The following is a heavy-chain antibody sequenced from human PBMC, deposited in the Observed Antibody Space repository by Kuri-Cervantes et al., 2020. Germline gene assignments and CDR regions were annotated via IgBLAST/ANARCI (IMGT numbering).Heavy chain of an antibody. CDR3: ARALYYSLTFVY. D-gene: IGHD4-11*01. Sequence: GGSLRLSCAASGFTFRSYWMSWVRQAPGKGLEWVANIKQDGIEKYYVDSVKGRFTISRDNAKNSLYLQMNSLRAEDTAVYYCARALYYSLTFVYWGQGTLVTVSS. V-gene: IGHV3-7*01. J-gene: IGHJ4*02. CDR1: GFTFRSYW. CDR2: IKQDGIEK.